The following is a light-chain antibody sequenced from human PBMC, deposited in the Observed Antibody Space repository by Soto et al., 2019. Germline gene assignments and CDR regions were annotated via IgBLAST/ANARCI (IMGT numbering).Light chain of an antibody. CDR3: SSYTSSSTLV. CDR1: SSDVGGYNY. J-gene: IGLJ1*01. CDR2: EVS. Sequence: QSALTQPAYVSGSPGQSITISCTGTSSDVGGYNYVSWYQQHPGKAPKLMIYEVSNRPSGVYNRFSGSKSGNTASLTISGLQAEDEADYDCSSYTSSSTLVFGTGTKVTVL. V-gene: IGLV2-14*01.